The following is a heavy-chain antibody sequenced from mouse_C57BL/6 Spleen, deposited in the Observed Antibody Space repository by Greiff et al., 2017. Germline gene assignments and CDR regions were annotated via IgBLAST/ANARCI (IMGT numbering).Heavy chain of an antibody. Sequence: QVQLQQSGPELVKPGASVQISCKASGYAFSSSWMNWVKQRPGKGLEWIGRIYPGDGDTNYNGKFKGKATLTADKSSSTAYMQLSSLTSEDSAVYFCARDGNLYYAMDYWGQGTSVTVSS. CDR1: GYAFSSSW. D-gene: IGHD2-1*01. CDR2: IYPGDGDT. J-gene: IGHJ4*01. V-gene: IGHV1-82*01. CDR3: ARDGNLYYAMDY.